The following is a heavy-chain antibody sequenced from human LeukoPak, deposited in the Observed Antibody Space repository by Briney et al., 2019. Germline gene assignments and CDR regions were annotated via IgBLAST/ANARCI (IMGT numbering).Heavy chain of an antibody. CDR2: ISSSGSTI. CDR3: ARTRSSYSGSHTFGY. Sequence: SGGSLRLSCAASGFTFSSYEMNWVRQAPGKGLEWVSYISSSGSTIYYADSVKGRFTISRDNAKNSLYLQMNSLRAEDTAVYYCARTRSSYSGSHTFGYWGQGTLVTVSS. CDR1: GFTFSSYE. V-gene: IGHV3-48*03. D-gene: IGHD1-26*01. J-gene: IGHJ4*02.